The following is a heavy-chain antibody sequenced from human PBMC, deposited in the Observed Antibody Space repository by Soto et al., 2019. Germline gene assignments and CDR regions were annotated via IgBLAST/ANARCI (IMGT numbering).Heavy chain of an antibody. Sequence: QVQLVQSGAEVKKPGASVKVSCKASGYSFTDYHIHWVRQAPGQGLEWLGRINPKSGGTSTAQKFQGWVTMSTDTSISTASMELTRLTSDDTDIYYCARGDSTDCSNGVCSFFYNHDMDVWGQGTTVTVSS. D-gene: IGHD2-8*01. J-gene: IGHJ6*02. CDR1: GYSFTDYH. CDR2: INPKSGGT. CDR3: ARGDSTDCSNGVCSFFYNHDMDV. V-gene: IGHV1-2*04.